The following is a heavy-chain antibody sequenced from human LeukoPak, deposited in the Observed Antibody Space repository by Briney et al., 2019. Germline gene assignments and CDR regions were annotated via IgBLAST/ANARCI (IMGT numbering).Heavy chain of an antibody. CDR3: AAMTSVTTGDY. CDR2: MTSSGRTT. J-gene: IGHJ4*02. D-gene: IGHD4-11*01. Sequence: GGSLRLSCAASGFTFSDYEMKWVRQAPGKGLEWISYMTSSGRTTYYADSVKGRFTISRDSTKNTLYLQMNSLRAEDTAVYYCAAMTSVTTGDYWGQGTLGTVSS. CDR1: GFTFSDYE. V-gene: IGHV3-48*03.